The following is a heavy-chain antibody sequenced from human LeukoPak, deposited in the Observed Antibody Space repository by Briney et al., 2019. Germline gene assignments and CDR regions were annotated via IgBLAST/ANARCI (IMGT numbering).Heavy chain of an antibody. CDR2: IYYSGNT. Sequence: SETLSLTCTVSGVSISSSNSYWGWIRQPPGKGLEWIGSIYYSGNTYYNASLRSQVSISIDTSKNQFSLKVTSVIAADTAMYYCARQTGSGLFILPGGQGTLVTVSS. J-gene: IGHJ4*02. CDR1: GVSISSSNSY. D-gene: IGHD3/OR15-3a*01. CDR3: ARQTGSGLFILP. V-gene: IGHV4-39*01.